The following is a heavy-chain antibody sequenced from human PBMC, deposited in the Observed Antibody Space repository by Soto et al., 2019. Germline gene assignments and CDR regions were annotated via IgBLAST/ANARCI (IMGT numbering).Heavy chain of an antibody. J-gene: IGHJ4*02. D-gene: IGHD1-1*01. CDR3: ARGRYGDY. CDR2: ISAHNGNT. Sequence: QVHLVQSGAEVKKPGASVKVSCKTSGYTFTSDGITWVRQAPGQGLEWMGWISAHNGNTDYAQKLQGRVIVTRDTSTSTAYMELRRLISDDTAVYYCARGRYGDYWGQGAMVTVSS. V-gene: IGHV1-18*01. CDR1: GYTFTSDG.